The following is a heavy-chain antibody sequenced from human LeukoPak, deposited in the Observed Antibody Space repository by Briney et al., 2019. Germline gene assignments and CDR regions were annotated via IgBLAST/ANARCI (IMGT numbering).Heavy chain of an antibody. CDR1: GFSFSSYG. CDR2: IRYDGSNK. D-gene: IGHD6-13*01. Sequence: GGSLRLSCAASGFSFSSYGMHWVRQAPGKGLEWVAFIRYDGSNKYYADSVKGRFTISRDNSKNTLSLQMNSLRAEDTAVYYCAKDASSSWYNWFDPWGQGTLVTVSS. J-gene: IGHJ5*02. CDR3: AKDASSSWYNWFDP. V-gene: IGHV3-30*02.